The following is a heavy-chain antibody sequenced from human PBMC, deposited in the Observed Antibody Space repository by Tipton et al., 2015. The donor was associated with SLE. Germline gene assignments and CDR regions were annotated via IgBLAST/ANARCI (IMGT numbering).Heavy chain of an antibody. CDR3: ARDHPPHY. V-gene: IGHV3-21*01. CDR2: ISGSLSYI. Sequence: GLVKPSETLSLTCTVFDGSLSGYYWTWIRQSPGKGLEWVSSISGSLSYIYYTDSVKGRFTISRDNPKSSLYLQMNSLRVEDTGIYYCARDHPPHYWGQGTLVTVSS. CDR1: DGSLSGYY. J-gene: IGHJ4*02.